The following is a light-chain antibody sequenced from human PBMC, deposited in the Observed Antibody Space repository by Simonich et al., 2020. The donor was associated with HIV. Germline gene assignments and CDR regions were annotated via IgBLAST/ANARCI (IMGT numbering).Light chain of an antibody. Sequence: DIVMTQSPDSLAVSLGERATINCNSSQSVLFSTNNKNYFAWYQQKPGQPPKLLIYLASTRESGVPDRFSGSGSGTDFTLTISSLQAEDVAVYYCQQYYSNPLAFGQGTKVEIK. V-gene: IGKV4-1*01. CDR3: QQYYSNPLA. J-gene: IGKJ1*01. CDR2: LAS. CDR1: QSVLFSTNNKNY.